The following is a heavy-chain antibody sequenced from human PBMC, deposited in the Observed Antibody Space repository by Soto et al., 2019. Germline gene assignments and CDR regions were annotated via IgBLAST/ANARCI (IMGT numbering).Heavy chain of an antibody. V-gene: IGHV3-48*01. Sequence: GGSLRLSCAASGFTFSSYSMNWVRQAPGKGLEWVSYISSSSTIYYADSVKGRFTISRDNAKNSLYLQMNSLRAEDTAVYYCARTTPNDAFDIWGQGPMVTVSS. CDR3: ARTTPNDAFDI. J-gene: IGHJ3*02. D-gene: IGHD1-1*01. CDR1: GFTFSSYS. CDR2: ISSSSTI.